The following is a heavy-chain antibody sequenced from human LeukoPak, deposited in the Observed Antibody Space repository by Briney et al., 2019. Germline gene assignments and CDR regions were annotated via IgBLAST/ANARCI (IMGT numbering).Heavy chain of an antibody. V-gene: IGHV1-2*06. CDR2: INPNSGGT. J-gene: IGHJ5*02. Sequence: ASVKVSCKASGYTFTSYYMHWVRQAPGQGLEWMGRINPNSGGTNYAQKFQGRVTMTRDTSISTAYMELSRPRSDDTAVYYCASSAGVATTGREKTFDPWGQGTLVTVSS. CDR3: ASSAGVATTGREKTFDP. D-gene: IGHD5-24*01. CDR1: GYTFTSYY.